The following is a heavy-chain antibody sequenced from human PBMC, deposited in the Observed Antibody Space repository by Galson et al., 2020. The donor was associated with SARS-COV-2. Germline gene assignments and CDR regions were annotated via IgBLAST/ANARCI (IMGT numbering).Heavy chain of an antibody. CDR1: GYRFTSYW. V-gene: IGHV5-51*07. CDR2: VFPGDSET. Sequence: TGGSLRLSCQASGYRFTSYWIGWVHQMPGKGLEWMGIVFPGDSETRYSPSFQGQVTISADKSISTAYLQWSSLKASDTAMYYCARHTADCSNGICYADYYHGMDVWGQGTAVTVS. J-gene: IGHJ6*02. D-gene: IGHD2-8*01. CDR3: ARHTADCSNGICYADYYHGMDV.